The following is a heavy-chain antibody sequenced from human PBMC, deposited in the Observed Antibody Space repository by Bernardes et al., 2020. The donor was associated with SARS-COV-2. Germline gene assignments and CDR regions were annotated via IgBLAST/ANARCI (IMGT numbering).Heavy chain of an antibody. CDR1: GGSIRSYY. V-gene: IGHV4-59*01. D-gene: IGHD6-13*01. J-gene: IGHJ4*02. CDR3: AGAPYSSSWYHF. CDR2: IHDSGST. Sequence: SETLSRTCNVSGGSIRSYYWSWIRQFPGKGLDWIGYIHDSGSTDHNPSLKTRVTISLDTSKSQVSLKLTSVTTADTAVYFCAGAPYSSSWYHFWGQGTLVTVSS.